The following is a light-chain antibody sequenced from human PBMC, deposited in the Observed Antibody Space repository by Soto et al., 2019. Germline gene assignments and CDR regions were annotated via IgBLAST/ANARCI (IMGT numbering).Light chain of an antibody. Sequence: DIQMTQSPSSLSASMGDRVTITCRASQSISDYLNWYQQIPGKSPKLLIYAASNLQSGVPSRFSGSGSGTDFTLTISSLQPEDFAVYYCQQSYSTPLTFGGGTKVEIK. CDR1: QSISDY. V-gene: IGKV1-39*01. J-gene: IGKJ4*01. CDR3: QQSYSTPLT. CDR2: AAS.